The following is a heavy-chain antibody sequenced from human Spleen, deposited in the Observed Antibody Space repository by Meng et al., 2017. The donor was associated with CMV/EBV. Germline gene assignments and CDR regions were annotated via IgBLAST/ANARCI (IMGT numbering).Heavy chain of an antibody. CDR3: AREGAGCSSASCYTFDS. Sequence: SETLSLTCAVYGGSFSDYYWTWIRQSPEKGLEWIGEINQSGNTNYNPSLKSRVTISVDTSKNQFSLKVKSMIAADSAVYYCAREGAGCSSASCYTFDSWSQGTLVTVSS. J-gene: IGHJ4*02. CDR2: INQSGNT. CDR1: GGSFSDYY. V-gene: IGHV4-34*01. D-gene: IGHD2-2*02.